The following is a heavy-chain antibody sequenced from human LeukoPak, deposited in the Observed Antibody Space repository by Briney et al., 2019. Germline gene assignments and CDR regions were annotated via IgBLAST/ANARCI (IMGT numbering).Heavy chain of an antibody. J-gene: IGHJ4*02. V-gene: IGHV3-64*01. D-gene: IGHD3-22*01. CDR3: ARGEEFYDSSGYRRLDS. Sequence: GRSLRLSCVASGFTFSNHAMHWVRQAPGKALEYVAGVSSNGANTFHANSVNDRFTINRDNSKNILYLQMGSLRAEDMAVYYCARGEEFYDSSGYRRLDSWGQGTLVVVSS. CDR2: VSSNGANT. CDR1: GFTFSNHA.